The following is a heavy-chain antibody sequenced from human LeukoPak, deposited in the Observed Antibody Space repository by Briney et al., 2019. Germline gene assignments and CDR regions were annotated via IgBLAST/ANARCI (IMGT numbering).Heavy chain of an antibody. J-gene: IGHJ4*02. V-gene: IGHV3-21*01. CDR1: GFTFSSYS. CDR2: ISSSSSYI. CDR3: ARDLDYGDYAYIDY. D-gene: IGHD4-17*01. Sequence: GGSLRLSCAASGFTFSSYSMNWVRQAPGKGLEWVSSISSSSSYIYYADSVKGRFTISRDNAKNSLYLQMNSLRAEDTAVYYCARDLDYGDYAYIDYWGQGTPVTVSS.